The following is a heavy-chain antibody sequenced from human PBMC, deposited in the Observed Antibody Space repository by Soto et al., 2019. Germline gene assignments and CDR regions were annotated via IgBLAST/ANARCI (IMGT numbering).Heavy chain of an antibody. Sequence: ASVKVSCKASGGTFSSYAISWVRQAPGQGLEWMGGIIPIFGTANYAQKFQGRVTITADESTSTAYMELSSLRSEDTAVYYCARVKYSSYPEYYYYYGMDVWGQGTTVTVSS. D-gene: IGHD6-6*01. J-gene: IGHJ6*02. CDR3: ARVKYSSYPEYYYYYGMDV. CDR1: GGTFSSYA. CDR2: IIPIFGTA. V-gene: IGHV1-69*13.